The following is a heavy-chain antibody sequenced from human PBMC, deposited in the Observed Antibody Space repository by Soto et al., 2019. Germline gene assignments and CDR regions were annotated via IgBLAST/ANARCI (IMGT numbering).Heavy chain of an antibody. CDR1: GGSVSSGGYS. J-gene: IGHJ4*01. V-gene: IGHV4-30-2*01. Sequence: QLQLQESGSGPVKPSQTLSLNCAVSGGSVSSGGYSWIWVRPPQGKDLKWIGYIYHSGTTFYNPSLEVGVTISIDGSKNQSALTLTSVTDADTAIYYCARFCLDGSTLYYFDFWGHGTLVTVSP. CDR2: IYHSGTT. D-gene: IGHD3-3*01. CDR3: ARFCLDGSTLYYFDF.